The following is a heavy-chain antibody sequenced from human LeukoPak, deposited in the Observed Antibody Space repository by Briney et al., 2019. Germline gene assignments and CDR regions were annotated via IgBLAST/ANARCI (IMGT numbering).Heavy chain of an antibody. Sequence: ASVKVSCKASGYTFTNYGINWVRQAPGQGLEWMGWISAYNGNTNYAQKLQSRVTMTTDTSTSTAYMELRSLRSDDTAVYYCARVNPPYGSGTYLYYYHGMDVWGQGTTVTVSS. CDR3: ARVNPPYGSGTYLYYYHGMDV. CDR2: ISAYNGNT. CDR1: GYTFTNYG. V-gene: IGHV1-18*01. D-gene: IGHD3-10*01. J-gene: IGHJ6*02.